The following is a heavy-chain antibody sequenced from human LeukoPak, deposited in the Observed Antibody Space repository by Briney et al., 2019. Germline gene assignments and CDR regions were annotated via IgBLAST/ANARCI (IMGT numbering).Heavy chain of an antibody. D-gene: IGHD3-10*01. V-gene: IGHV1-8*01. J-gene: IGHJ5*02. CDR2: MNPNNGNT. CDR3: VRDGEGVAISVNYWFDP. CDR1: GFTFTSYD. Sequence: VASVKVSCKASGFTFTSYDINWVRQASGQGLEWMGWMNPNNGNTGYAQKFQGRVTMTRDTSTSTAYMELRGLRSEDTAVYYCVRDGEGVAISVNYWFDPWDQGTLVTVSS.